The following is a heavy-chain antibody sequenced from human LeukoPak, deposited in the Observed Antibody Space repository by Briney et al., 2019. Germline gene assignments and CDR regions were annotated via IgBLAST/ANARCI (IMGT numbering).Heavy chain of an antibody. CDR1: GFTFSDYY. J-gene: IGHJ4*02. CDR3: ARDVFPFGTPFDY. D-gene: IGHD3-10*01. V-gene: IGHV3-11*04. Sequence: PGGSLRLSCAASGFTFSDYYMSWIRQAPGKGLKWVSYISSSGSTIYYADPVKGRFTISRDNAKNSLYLQMNSLRADDTAVYYCARDVFPFGTPFDYWGQGTLVTVSS. CDR2: ISSSGSTI.